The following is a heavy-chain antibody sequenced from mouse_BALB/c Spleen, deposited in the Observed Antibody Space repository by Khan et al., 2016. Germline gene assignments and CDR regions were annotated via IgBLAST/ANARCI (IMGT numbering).Heavy chain of an antibody. J-gene: IGHJ2*01. V-gene: IGHV3-1*02. CDR3: ATSTSGYWYYFAY. CDR2: IHYSGST. D-gene: IGHD3-1*01. Sequence: EVQLQESGPDLVKPSQSLSLTCTVTGYSIPSHYSWHWIRHFPGNKLEWMGFIHYSGSTNYNPSLKSRISITRDTSKNQLSLQLNSVTTEDTATYYCATSTSGYWYYFAYWGQGTTLTVSS. CDR1: GYSIPSHYS.